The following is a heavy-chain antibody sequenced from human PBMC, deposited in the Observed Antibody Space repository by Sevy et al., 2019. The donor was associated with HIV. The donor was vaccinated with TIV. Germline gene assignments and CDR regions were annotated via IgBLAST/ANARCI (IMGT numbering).Heavy chain of an antibody. D-gene: IGHD3-10*01. Sequence: GGSLRLSCTASGFTFDDYTMDWVRQAPGKGLEWVSSITWDGGSPYYADSVKGRFTISRDNSKNSLYLQMNSLRPEDTALYYCAKDIAGEGSGSYSFDYWGQGTLVTVSS. CDR2: ITWDGGSP. V-gene: IGHV3-43D*03. CDR1: GFTFDDYT. J-gene: IGHJ4*02. CDR3: AKDIAGEGSGSYSFDY.